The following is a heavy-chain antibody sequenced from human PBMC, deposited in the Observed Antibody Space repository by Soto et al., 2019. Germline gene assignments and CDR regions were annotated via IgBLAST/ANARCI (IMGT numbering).Heavy chain of an antibody. CDR1: GYTFTNYY. D-gene: IGHD2-15*01. CDR2: INPSGGST. Sequence: QVQLVQSGAEVKKPGASVKVSCKASGYTFTNYYMHWVRQAPGQGLEWMGIINPSGGSTTYAQKIQDRVTMTRDTSTSTVYMELSSLRSEDTAVYYCARPRSGVVLATNRFEYWGQGTLVTVSS. J-gene: IGHJ4*02. CDR3: ARPRSGVVLATNRFEY. V-gene: IGHV1-46*03.